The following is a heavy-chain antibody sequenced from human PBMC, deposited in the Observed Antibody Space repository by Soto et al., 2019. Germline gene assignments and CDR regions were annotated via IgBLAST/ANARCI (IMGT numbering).Heavy chain of an antibody. J-gene: IGHJ5*02. D-gene: IGHD2-2*01. Sequence: PSETLSLTCTVSGDSISSGNKYWIWIRQPPGKGLEWIGYIFSSGTTYYNPSLKSRLTMSLDTSENQFSLKLSSVTAADTAVYYCARAVREDIVVVPAALKWFDPWGQGTLVTLSS. CDR2: IFSSGTT. V-gene: IGHV4-30-4*02. CDR3: ARAVREDIVVVPAALKWFDP. CDR1: GDSISSGNKY.